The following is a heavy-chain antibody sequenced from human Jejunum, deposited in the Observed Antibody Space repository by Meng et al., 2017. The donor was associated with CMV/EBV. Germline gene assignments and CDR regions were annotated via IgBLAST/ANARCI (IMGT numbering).Heavy chain of an antibody. D-gene: IGHD3-3*01. Sequence: FTFDDYAMHWVRQPPGKGVEWVSGISWNSGKIDYADSVKGRFNISRDNAKSSLYLQMNSLKPEDTAFYYCAKPLSPYDFWSGTDYWGQGTMVTVSS. J-gene: IGHJ4*02. V-gene: IGHV3-9*01. CDR3: AKPLSPYDFWSGTDY. CDR1: FTFDDYA. CDR2: ISWNSGKI.